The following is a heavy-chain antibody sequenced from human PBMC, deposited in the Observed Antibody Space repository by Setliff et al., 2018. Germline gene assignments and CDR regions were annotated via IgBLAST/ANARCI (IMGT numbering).Heavy chain of an antibody. CDR1: GDTFSTYS. CDR2: INPTGGST. V-gene: IGHV1-46*01. Sequence: ASVKVSCKASGDTFSTYSLSWVRQAPGQGLEWMGLINPTGGSTSYAQKFQGRVTMTTDTSTSTAYMELGSLTSDDTAVYYCARDRKSSPEHYYFDYWGQGTRVTVSS. J-gene: IGHJ4*02. CDR3: ARDRKSSPEHYYFDY.